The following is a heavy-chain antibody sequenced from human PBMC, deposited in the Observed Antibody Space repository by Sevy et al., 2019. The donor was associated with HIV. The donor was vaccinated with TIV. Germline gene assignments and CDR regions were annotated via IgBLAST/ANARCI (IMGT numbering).Heavy chain of an antibody. V-gene: IGHV1-18*01. Sequence: ASVKVSCKASGYTFTSYGISWVRQAPGQGLEWMGWISAYNGNTNYAQKLQGRVTMTTDTSTRTAYMELRRLRSDVTAVYYCARDLGGYGGNSIDYWGQGTLVTVSS. D-gene: IGHD2-21*02. CDR3: ARDLGGYGGNSIDY. CDR2: ISAYNGNT. CDR1: GYTFTSYG. J-gene: IGHJ4*02.